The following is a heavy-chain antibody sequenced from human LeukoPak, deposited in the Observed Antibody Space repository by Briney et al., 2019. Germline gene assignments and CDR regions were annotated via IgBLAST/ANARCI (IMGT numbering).Heavy chain of an antibody. CDR2: ISSSGSYI. CDR1: GFTFSSYS. Sequence: GGPLRLSCAASGFTFSSYSMNWVRQAPGKGLEWVSSISSSGSYINYADSVKGRFTISRDNAKNSLYLQMNSLRAEDTAVFYCARDRGSIGGTLDYWGQGTLVTVSS. J-gene: IGHJ4*02. CDR3: ARDRGSIGGTLDY. V-gene: IGHV3-21*01. D-gene: IGHD6-6*01.